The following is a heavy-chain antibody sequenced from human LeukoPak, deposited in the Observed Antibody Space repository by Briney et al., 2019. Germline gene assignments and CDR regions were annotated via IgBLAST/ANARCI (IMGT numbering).Heavy chain of an antibody. CDR1: GGTFSSYA. CDR2: IIPIFGTA. Sequence: SVTVSCKASGGTFSSYAISWVRQAPGQGLEWMGGIIPIFGTANYTQKFQGRVTITADESTSTAYMELSSQRSEDTAVYYCARNDYGDYVGEYYFDYWGQGTLVTVSS. V-gene: IGHV1-69*13. CDR3: ARNDYGDYVGEYYFDY. D-gene: IGHD4-17*01. J-gene: IGHJ4*02.